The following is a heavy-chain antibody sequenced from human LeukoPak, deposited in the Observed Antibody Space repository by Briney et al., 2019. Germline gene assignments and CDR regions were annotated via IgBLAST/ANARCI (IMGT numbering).Heavy chain of an antibody. J-gene: IGHJ5*02. CDR3: ARDRALFDP. Sequence: GGSLRLSCAASGFTFSNYWMSWVRQAPGKGLEWVANIKQDGSEKYYVDSVKGRFTITRDNAKNSLYLQMNSLRAEDTAVYYCARDRALFDPWGQGTLVTVSS. D-gene: IGHD3-10*01. V-gene: IGHV3-7*04. CDR2: IKQDGSEK. CDR1: GFTFSNYW.